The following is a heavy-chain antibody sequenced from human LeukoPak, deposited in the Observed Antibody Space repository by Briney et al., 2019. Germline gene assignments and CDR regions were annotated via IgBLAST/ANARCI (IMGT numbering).Heavy chain of an antibody. CDR3: ARGPLPTTRAFDI. CDR1: GFIFSSNY. V-gene: IGHV3-53*01. J-gene: IGHJ3*02. D-gene: IGHD1-1*01. Sequence: GGSLRLSCAASGFIFSSNYMSWVRQAPGKGLEWVSVFYPGGTTDYANSVRGRFTISRDNSKNTLYLQMNSLRAEDTAVYYCARGPLPTTRAFDIRGQGTLVTVSS. CDR2: FYPGGTT.